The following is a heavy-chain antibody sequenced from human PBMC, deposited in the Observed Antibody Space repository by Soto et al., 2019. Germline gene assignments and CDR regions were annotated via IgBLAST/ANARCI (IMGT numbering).Heavy chain of an antibody. J-gene: IGHJ6*02. Sequence: ASVKVSCKASGFTFTSSAVQWVRQARGQRLEWIGWIVVGSGNTNYAQKFQERVTITRDMSTSTAYMELSSLRSEDTAVYYCAAESTLSQTGTTGTYYYGMDVWGQGTTVTVS. CDR3: AAESTLSQTGTTGTYYYGMDV. CDR2: IVVGSGNT. D-gene: IGHD1-7*01. V-gene: IGHV1-58*01. CDR1: GFTFTSSA.